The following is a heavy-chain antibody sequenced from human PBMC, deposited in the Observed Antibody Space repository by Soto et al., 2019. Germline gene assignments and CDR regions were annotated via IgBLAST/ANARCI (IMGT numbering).Heavy chain of an antibody. CDR3: AKPVAGPYYYYGMDV. D-gene: IGHD6-19*01. J-gene: IGHJ6*02. V-gene: IGHV3-23*01. CDR1: AFTYVNYG. CDR2: ISGSGGST. Sequence: AGSVRPSCAASAFTYVNYGMHWVRQAPGKGLEWVSAISGSGGSTYYADSVKGRFTISRDNSKNTLYLQMNSLRAEDTAVYYCAKPVAGPYYYYGMDVWGQGTTVTVSS.